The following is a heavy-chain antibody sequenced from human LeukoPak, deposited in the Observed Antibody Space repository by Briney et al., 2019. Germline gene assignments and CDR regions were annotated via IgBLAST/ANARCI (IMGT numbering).Heavy chain of an antibody. V-gene: IGHV4-30-2*01. CDR2: IYHSGST. Sequence: SETLSLTCAVSGGSLSSGGYSWRWLRQPPGTGLEWIGYIYHSGSTYYNPSLKSRVTISVDRSKNQFSLKLSSVTAADTAVYYCARGRDGSGDFDYWGQGTLVTVSS. CDR1: GGSLSSGGYS. D-gene: IGHD3-10*01. J-gene: IGHJ4*02. CDR3: ARGRDGSGDFDY.